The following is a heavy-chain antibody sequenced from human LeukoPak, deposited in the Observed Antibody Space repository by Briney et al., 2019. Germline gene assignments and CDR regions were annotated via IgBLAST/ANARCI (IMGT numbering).Heavy chain of an antibody. CDR3: ARDYYGSGSYSTDY. CDR2: INPNSGGT. Sequence: GASVKVSCKASGYTFTGYQIHWVRQAPGQGLEWMGWINPNSGGTNYAQEFQGRVTMTRDTSIGTAYMELSRLRSDDTAVYYCARDYYGSGSYSTDYWGQGTLVTVSS. CDR1: GYTFTGYQ. J-gene: IGHJ4*02. V-gene: IGHV1-2*02. D-gene: IGHD3-10*01.